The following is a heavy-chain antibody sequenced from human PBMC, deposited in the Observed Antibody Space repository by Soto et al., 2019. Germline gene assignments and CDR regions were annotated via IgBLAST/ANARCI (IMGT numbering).Heavy chain of an antibody. V-gene: IGHV1-69*01. CDR2: IIPIFGTA. D-gene: IGHD2-21*02. J-gene: IGHJ4*02. Sequence: QVQLVQSGAEVKKPGSSVKVSCKASGGTFSSYAISWVRQAPGQGLEWMGGIIPIFGTANYAQKFQGRVTITADDSTSTAYMELSSLRSDDTAVYYCARDLEGGDSGAGDYWGQGTLVTVSS. CDR1: GGTFSSYA. CDR3: ARDLEGGDSGAGDY.